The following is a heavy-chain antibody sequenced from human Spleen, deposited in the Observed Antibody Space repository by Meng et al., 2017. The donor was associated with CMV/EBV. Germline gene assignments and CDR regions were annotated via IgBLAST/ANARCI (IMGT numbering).Heavy chain of an antibody. CDR3: GTFKHQAVGGTYWYCDL. Sequence: SGFTVRSNDMTWVRQPPGKGLEWVSGIYTGDETYYADSVKGRFTISRDNSKNTLYLQINSLRPEDTALYYCGTFKHQAVGGTYWYCDLWGRGTLVTVSS. J-gene: IGHJ2*01. V-gene: IGHV3-66*02. D-gene: IGHD3-16*01. CDR1: GFTVRSND. CDR2: IYTGDET.